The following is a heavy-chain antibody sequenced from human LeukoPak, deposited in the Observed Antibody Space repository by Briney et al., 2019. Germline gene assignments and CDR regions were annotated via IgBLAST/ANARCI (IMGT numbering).Heavy chain of an antibody. CDR2: VSGDGTRT. CDR1: GFTFDDYA. D-gene: IGHD2/OR15-2a*01. CDR3: AKAKWGIYFHFGMDV. Sequence: GGSLRLSCAASGFTFDDYAMHWVRHFPGKGLEWVSLVSGDGTRTYYADSVKGRFTISRDNSKNSLYLQMNSLRTEDTALYYCAKAKWGIYFHFGMDVWGQGTTVT. J-gene: IGHJ6*02. V-gene: IGHV3-43*02.